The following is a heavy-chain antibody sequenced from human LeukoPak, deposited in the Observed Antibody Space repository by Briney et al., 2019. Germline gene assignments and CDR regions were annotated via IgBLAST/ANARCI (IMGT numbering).Heavy chain of an antibody. D-gene: IGHD3-10*01. V-gene: IGHV4-59*01. CDR3: ARSSYYYYGMDV. Sequence: SETLSLTCTVSGGSIGTYYWSWIRRPPGKGLEWIGNIYYSGTTNYNPSLKGRVTISVDTSKNQFSLTLNSVTAADTAMYYCARSSYYYYGMDVWGQGTTVTVSS. J-gene: IGHJ6*02. CDR2: IYYSGTT. CDR1: GGSIGTYY.